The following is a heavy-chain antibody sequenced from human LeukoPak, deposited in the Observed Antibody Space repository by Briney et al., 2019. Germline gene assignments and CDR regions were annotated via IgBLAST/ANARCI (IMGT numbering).Heavy chain of an antibody. V-gene: IGHV3-23*01. CDR1: GFTFSSYG. J-gene: IGHJ4*02. D-gene: IGHD4-23*01. Sequence: PGGSLRLSCAASGFTFSSYGMSWVRQAPGKGLEWVSAISGRDTNTYYADSVKGRFIISRDNSQNTLYLQMNSLRVEDTAVYYCAKRSDYGGNGNYFDYWGQGTLVTVSS. CDR3: AKRSDYGGNGNYFDY. CDR2: ISGRDTNT.